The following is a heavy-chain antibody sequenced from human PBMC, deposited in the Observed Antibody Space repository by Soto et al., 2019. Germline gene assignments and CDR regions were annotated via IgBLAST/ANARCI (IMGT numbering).Heavy chain of an antibody. CDR2: ISYDGSNK. J-gene: IGHJ4*02. D-gene: IGHD2-2*01. CDR3: ARAFHAYCSSTSCPSFDY. CDR1: GFTFSSYA. V-gene: IGHV3-30-3*01. Sequence: QAGGSLRLSCAASGFTFSSYAMHWVRQAPGKGLEWVAVISYDGSNKYYADSVKGRFTISRDNSKNTLYLQMNSLRAEDTAVYYCARAFHAYCSSTSCPSFDYWGQGTLVTVSS.